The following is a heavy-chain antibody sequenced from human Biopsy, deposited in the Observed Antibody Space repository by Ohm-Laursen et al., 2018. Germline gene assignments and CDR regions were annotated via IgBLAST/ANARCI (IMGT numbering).Heavy chain of an antibody. CDR3: EREGWSAYSLDFDY. D-gene: IGHD3-3*01. Sequence: SLRLSCAASGFTFSNYEMNWVRQAPGKGLEWIPYIGSSGSPIYYADSVKGRFTISRDNAKNSLYLQMNSLRAEDTAVYYCEREGWSAYSLDFDYWGQGTLVTVSS. J-gene: IGHJ4*02. CDR1: GFTFSNYE. V-gene: IGHV3-48*03. CDR2: IGSSGSPI.